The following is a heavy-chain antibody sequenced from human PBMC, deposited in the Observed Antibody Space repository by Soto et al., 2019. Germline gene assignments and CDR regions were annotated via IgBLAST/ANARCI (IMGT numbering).Heavy chain of an antibody. CDR3: ARGVSAGVDY. CDR1: GYSFTSLD. J-gene: IGHJ4*02. V-gene: IGHV1-8*01. D-gene: IGHD1-26*01. CDR2: MQPSTGRT. Sequence: QVQLVQSGAEVREPGASVKVSCKASGYSFTSLDINWVRQTAGQGLEWMGWMQPSTGRTGYAQKFQGRVTMTRDTSITTAYMELTTLTSDARAFYYCARGVSAGVDYWGQGTLVTVSS.